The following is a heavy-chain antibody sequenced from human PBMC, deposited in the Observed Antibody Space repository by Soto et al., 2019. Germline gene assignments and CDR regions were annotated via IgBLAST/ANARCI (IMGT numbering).Heavy chain of an antibody. Sequence: GGSLRLSCTASGFSFSNYAVTWVRQAPGKGLEWVSSIGSDTSYIYYADSVKGRFTISRDKSKNTLYLQMNSLRAEDTAVYYCARDWGDYYDSSGYYLGIWGQGTMVTVSS. J-gene: IGHJ3*02. CDR1: GFSFSNYA. CDR3: ARDWGDYYDSSGYYLGI. D-gene: IGHD3-22*01. V-gene: IGHV3-21*01. CDR2: IGSDTSYI.